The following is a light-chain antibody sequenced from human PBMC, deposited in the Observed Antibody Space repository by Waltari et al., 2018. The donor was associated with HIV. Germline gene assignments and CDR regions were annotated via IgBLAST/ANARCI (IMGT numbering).Light chain of an antibody. CDR2: AAS. V-gene: IGKV1-27*01. Sequence: DIEMTQSPSPLSGPVGDKITITCRASQDISNYLAWYQQKPGKIPQLLIYAASTLQSGVPSRFSGGGSGTEFNFTIRSLQPEDVGTYYCQRYNSAPRTFGQGSTV. CDR3: QRYNSAPRT. J-gene: IGKJ1*01. CDR1: QDISNY.